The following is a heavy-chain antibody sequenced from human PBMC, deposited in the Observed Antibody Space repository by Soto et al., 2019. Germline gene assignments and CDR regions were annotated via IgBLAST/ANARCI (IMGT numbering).Heavy chain of an antibody. Sequence: SLRLSCAASGFTITSYGMHWVRQAPGKGLEWEAVISYDGSNKYYVDSQKGRFTISRDNSKNTLYLQMNSLRAEDTSVYYCAKYGVRQVAATIHFDYWGQGAMVTVSS. CDR2: ISYDGSNK. J-gene: IGHJ4*02. D-gene: IGHD2-15*01. CDR3: AKYGVRQVAATIHFDY. V-gene: IGHV3-30*18. CDR1: GFTITSYG.